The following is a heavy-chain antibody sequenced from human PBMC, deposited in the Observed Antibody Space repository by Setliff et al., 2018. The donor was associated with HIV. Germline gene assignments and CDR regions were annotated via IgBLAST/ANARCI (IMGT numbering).Heavy chain of an antibody. Sequence: GGSLRLSCAASGFIFSSYAMHWVRQAPGKGLEWVAVMSYDGNNKYYADSVKGRFTISRDKSKNTLFLQMNSLRPEDTAVYYCAKDPRAAVATICDYWGQGTLVTVSS. V-gene: IGHV3-30*01. CDR3: AKDPRAAVATICDY. CDR1: GFIFSSYA. CDR2: MSYDGNNK. J-gene: IGHJ4*02. D-gene: IGHD5-12*01.